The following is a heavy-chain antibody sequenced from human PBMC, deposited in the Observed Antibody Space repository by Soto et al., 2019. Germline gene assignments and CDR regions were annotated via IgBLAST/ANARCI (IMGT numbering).Heavy chain of an antibody. D-gene: IGHD6-13*01. J-gene: IGHJ4*02. V-gene: IGHV3-23*01. CDR2: ISGSGGST. Sequence: GGSLRLSCAASGFTFSNYAVTWVRQAPGKGLEWVSTISGSGGSTYYAASVKGRFTISRDNSKNTLYLQMNSLRAEDTAVYYCAKDQGSSWYEIDYWGQGTLVTVSS. CDR3: AKDQGSSWYEIDY. CDR1: GFTFSNYA.